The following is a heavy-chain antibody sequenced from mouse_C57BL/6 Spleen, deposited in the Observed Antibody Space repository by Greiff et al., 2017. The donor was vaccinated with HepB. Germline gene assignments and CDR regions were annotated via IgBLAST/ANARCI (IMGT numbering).Heavy chain of an antibody. CDR1: GFTFSDYY. V-gene: IGHV5-12*01. J-gene: IGHJ1*03. CDR2: ISNGGGST. D-gene: IGHD4-1*01. CDR3: ARLITGTDWYFDV. Sequence: VQLKESGGGLVQPGGSLKLSCAASGFTFSDYYMYWVRQTPEKRLEWVAYISNGGGSTYYPDTVKGRFTVSRDNAKNTLYLQMSRLKSEDTAMYYCARLITGTDWYFDVWGTGTTVTVSS.